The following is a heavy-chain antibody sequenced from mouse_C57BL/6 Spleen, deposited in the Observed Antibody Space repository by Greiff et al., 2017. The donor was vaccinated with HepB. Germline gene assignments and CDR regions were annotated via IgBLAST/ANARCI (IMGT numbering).Heavy chain of an antibody. CDR1: GYSITSGYY. J-gene: IGHJ2*01. CDR2: ISYDGSN. D-gene: IGHD2-3*01. CDR3: ARDDDGYDYFDY. Sequence: EVQLQESGPGLVKPSQSLSLTCSVTGYSITSGYYWNWIRQFPGNKLEWMGYISYDGSNNYNPSLKNRISITRDTSKNQFFLKLNSVTTEDTATYYCARDDDGYDYFDYWGQGTTLTVSS. V-gene: IGHV3-6*01.